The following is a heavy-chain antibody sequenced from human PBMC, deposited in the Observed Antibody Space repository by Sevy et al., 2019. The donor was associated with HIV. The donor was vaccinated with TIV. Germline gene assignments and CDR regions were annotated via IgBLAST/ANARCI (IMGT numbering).Heavy chain of an antibody. CDR1: GFSISGYG. CDR2: IWYDGTNR. V-gene: IGHV3-33*01. D-gene: IGHD6-19*01. CDR3: AREDIRVAGIGYYFHS. Sequence: GGSLRLSCAASGFSISGYGMHWVRQAPGKGLEWVAVIWYDGTNREYADSVMGRFTISRDNSKNTLYLQMNSLRVEDTAVYYCAREDIRVAGIGYYFHSWGQGTLVTVSS. J-gene: IGHJ4*02.